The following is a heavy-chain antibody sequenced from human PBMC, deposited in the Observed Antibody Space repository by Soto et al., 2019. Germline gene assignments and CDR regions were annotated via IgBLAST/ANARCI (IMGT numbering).Heavy chain of an antibody. CDR3: AKDTGIGGPTSFDY. V-gene: IGHV3-23*01. CDR2: ISAGGGST. D-gene: IGHD1-26*01. CDR1: GFTFSNYA. J-gene: IGHJ4*02. Sequence: VQLLESGGGLVQPGGSLRLSCAASGFTFSNYAMTWVRQAPGKGLEWVSAISAGGGSTYYAGSVKGRFTISRDYSKNTLYLQMNSLRAEDTAVYYCAKDTGIGGPTSFDYWGQGTLVTVSS.